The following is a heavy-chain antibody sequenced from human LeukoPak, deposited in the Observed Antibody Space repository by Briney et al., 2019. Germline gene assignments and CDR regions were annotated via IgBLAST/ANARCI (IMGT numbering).Heavy chain of an antibody. CDR1: GGSISSYY. CDR3: ARSTRSAFDI. V-gene: IGHV4-59*01. CDR2: IYYGGST. J-gene: IGHJ3*02. Sequence: SETLSLTCTVSGGSISSYYWSWIRQPPGKGLEWIGYIYYGGSTNYNPSLKSRVTISVDTSKNQFSLKLSSVTAADTAVYYCARSTRSAFDIWGQGTMVTVSS.